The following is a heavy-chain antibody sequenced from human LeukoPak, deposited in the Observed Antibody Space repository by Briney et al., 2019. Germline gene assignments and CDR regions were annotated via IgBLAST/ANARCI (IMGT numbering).Heavy chain of an antibody. CDR3: ARGGPSSKYYDA. V-gene: IGHV4-59*01. CDR2: IYNSGNT. D-gene: IGHD4-11*01. J-gene: IGHJ5*02. CDR1: GASISSYY. Sequence: PSETLSLTCTVSGASISSYYWSWIRQPPGKALESIGYIYNSGNTNYSPSLKSRVTISVDTSKNQFSLKMSSVTAADTAMYYCARGGPSSKYYDAWGQGTLVTVSP.